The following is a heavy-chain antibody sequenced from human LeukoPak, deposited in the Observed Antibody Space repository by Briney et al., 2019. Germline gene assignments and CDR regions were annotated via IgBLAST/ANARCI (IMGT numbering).Heavy chain of an antibody. D-gene: IGHD1-26*01. Sequence: SGTLSLTCAVSGGSISSSNWWSWVRQPPGKGLEWIGEIYHSGSTNYNPSLKSRVTISVDKSKNQFSLKLSSVTAADTAVYYCARRIVGATTGNCFDPWGQGTLVTVSS. J-gene: IGHJ5*02. V-gene: IGHV4-4*02. CDR1: GGSISSSNW. CDR2: IYHSGST. CDR3: ARRIVGATTGNCFDP.